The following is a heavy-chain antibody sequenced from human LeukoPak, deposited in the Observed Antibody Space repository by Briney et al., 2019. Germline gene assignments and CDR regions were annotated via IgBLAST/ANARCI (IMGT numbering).Heavy chain of an antibody. D-gene: IGHD5-24*01. J-gene: IGHJ3*02. Sequence: KPGGSLRLSCAASGFTFSSYSMNWVRQAPGKGLEWVSTITKSGDQTHYADSVRGLFTISRDIFKNTLYLQMNSLRAEDTAVYHCVKSAGKDGYRDVLDIWGQGTVVTVSS. CDR1: GFTFSSYS. CDR3: VKSAGKDGYRDVLDI. CDR2: ITKSGDQT. V-gene: IGHV3-21*04.